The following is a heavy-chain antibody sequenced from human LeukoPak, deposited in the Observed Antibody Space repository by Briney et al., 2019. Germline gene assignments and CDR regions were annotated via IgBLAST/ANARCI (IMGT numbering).Heavy chain of an antibody. CDR2: ISYDGSNK. V-gene: IGHV3-30-3*01. J-gene: IGHJ6*02. CDR1: GFTFSSYA. D-gene: IGHD2-15*01. Sequence: GGSLRLSCAASGFTFSSYAMHWVRQAPGKGVEWVAVISYDGSNKYYADSVKGRFTISRDNSKNTLYLQMNSLRAEDTAVYYCASRVAATLYGMDVWGQGTTVTVSS. CDR3: ASRVAATLYGMDV.